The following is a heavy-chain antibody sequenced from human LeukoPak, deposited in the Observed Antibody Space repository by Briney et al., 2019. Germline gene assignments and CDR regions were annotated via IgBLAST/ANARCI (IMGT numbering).Heavy chain of an antibody. Sequence: GGSLRLSCTASGFTFGDYAMTWVRQAPGKGLEWVGFIASETYGGTAEYAASVKGRFIISRDDSKSIAYLQMNSLKTEDTAVYYCTRDQTPYYWGQGTLVAVSS. CDR3: TRDQTPYY. J-gene: IGHJ4*02. CDR1: GFTFGDYA. V-gene: IGHV3-49*04. CDR2: IASETYGGTA.